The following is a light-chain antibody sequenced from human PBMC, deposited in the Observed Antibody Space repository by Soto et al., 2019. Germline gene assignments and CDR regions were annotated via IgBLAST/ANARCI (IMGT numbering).Light chain of an antibody. V-gene: IGKV3-20*01. CDR1: QSVSSSY. CDR3: QQYGSSPPWT. J-gene: IGKJ1*01. Sequence: EIVLTQSPGTLSLSPGERATLSCRASQSVSSSYLAWYQQKPGQAPRLLICGASSRATGIPDRFSGSGSGTDFTLTINRLGPEDFAVYYCQQYGSSPPWTFGQGTKVEIK. CDR2: GAS.